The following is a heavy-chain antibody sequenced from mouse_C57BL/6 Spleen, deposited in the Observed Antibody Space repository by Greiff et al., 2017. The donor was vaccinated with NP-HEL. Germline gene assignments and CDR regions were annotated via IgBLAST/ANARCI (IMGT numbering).Heavy chain of an antibody. J-gene: IGHJ4*01. CDR1: GFTFTDYY. Sequence: EVKLVESGGGLVQPGGSLSLSCAASGFTFTDYYMSWVRQPPGKALEWLGFIRNKANGYTTEYSASVKGRFTISRDNSQSILYLQMNALRAEDSATYYCARPSYGSSPYYYAMDYWGQGTSVTVSS. CDR3: ARPSYGSSPYYYAMDY. CDR2: IRNKANGYTT. V-gene: IGHV7-3*01. D-gene: IGHD1-1*01.